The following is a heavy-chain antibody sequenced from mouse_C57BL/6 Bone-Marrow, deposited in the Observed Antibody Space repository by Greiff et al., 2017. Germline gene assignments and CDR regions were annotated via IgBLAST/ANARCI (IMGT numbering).Heavy chain of an antibody. D-gene: IGHD1-1*01. CDR2: FHPYSGDT. J-gene: IGHJ4*01. CDR1: GYTFTTYP. Sequence: QVQLQQSGAELVKPGASVKMSCKASGYTFTTYPIEWMKQNHGQSLEWIGNFHPYSGDTKYNEKFKGKATLTVEKSSSTVYVELSRLTSDDSAVYYCARSYGSSDYAMDYGGQGTSVTVSA. V-gene: IGHV1-47*01. CDR3: ARSYGSSDYAMDY.